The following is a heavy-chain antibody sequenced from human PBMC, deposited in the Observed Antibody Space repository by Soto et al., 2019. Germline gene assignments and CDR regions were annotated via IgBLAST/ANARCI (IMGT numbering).Heavy chain of an antibody. D-gene: IGHD5-12*01. CDR2: IIPIFGTA. CDR3: AGDIVATLNYYYYGMDV. CDR1: GGTLSSYA. Sequence: SVKVSCKASGGTLSSYAIGWVRQARGQGLEWMGGIIPIFGTANYAQKFQGRVTITADESTSTAYMELSSLRAEDKAEYYCAGDIVATLNYYYYGMDVWGQGITVTVSS. V-gene: IGHV1-69*13. J-gene: IGHJ6*02.